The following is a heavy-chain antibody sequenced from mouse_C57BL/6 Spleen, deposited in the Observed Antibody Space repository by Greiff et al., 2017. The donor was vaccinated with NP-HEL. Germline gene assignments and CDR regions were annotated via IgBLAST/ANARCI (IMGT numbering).Heavy chain of an antibody. CDR2: IDPANGNT. Sequence: EVQLQQSVAELVRPGASVKLSCTASGFNIENTYMHWVKQRPEQGLEWIGRIDPANGNTKYAPKFQGKATITADTSSNTAYLQLSSLTSEDTAIYYCGRGDGYYGGFAYWGQGTLVTVSA. CDR3: GRGDGYYGGFAY. D-gene: IGHD2-3*01. CDR1: GFNIENTY. V-gene: IGHV14-3*01. J-gene: IGHJ3*01.